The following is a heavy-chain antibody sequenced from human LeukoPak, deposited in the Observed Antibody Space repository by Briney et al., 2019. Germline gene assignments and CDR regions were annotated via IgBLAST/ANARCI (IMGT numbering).Heavy chain of an antibody. D-gene: IGHD2-8*01. Sequence: SETLSLTCAVYGGSFSTYYWSWIRQSPEKGLEWIANIFHAGKTYYNPSLKSRVTMSVDTSKNQFSLQLSSATAADAAVYYCAAVRLNGDRRYWYFDFWGRGTLVTVSS. CDR2: IFHAGKT. CDR3: AAVRLNGDRRYWYFDF. CDR1: GGSFSTYY. V-gene: IGHV4-34*12. J-gene: IGHJ2*01.